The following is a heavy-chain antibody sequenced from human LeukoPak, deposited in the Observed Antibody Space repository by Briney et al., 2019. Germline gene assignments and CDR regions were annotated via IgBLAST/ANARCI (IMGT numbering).Heavy chain of an antibody. CDR1: GGTFSSYA. CDR3: ARDLELWFGETQYYYYGMDV. D-gene: IGHD3-10*01. V-gene: IGHV1-69*13. Sequence: SVKVSCKASGGTFSSYAISWVRQAPGQGLELMGGIIPIFGTANYAQKFQGRVTITADESTSTAYMELSSLRSEDTAVYYCARDLELWFGETQYYYYGMDVWGQGTTVTVSS. CDR2: IIPIFGTA. J-gene: IGHJ6*02.